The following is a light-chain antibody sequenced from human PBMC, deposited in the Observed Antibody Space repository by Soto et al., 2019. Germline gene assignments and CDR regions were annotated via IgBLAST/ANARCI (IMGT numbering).Light chain of an antibody. Sequence: DIQMTQSPSSLSASVGDRVTITCRASQSISTYLNWYHRKPGKAPNLLFYAASSLQSGGPSRFSGSGSGTDFTLTISSLQPEDFATYYGQQSYSTPRTFGPGNKVDI. CDR3: QQSYSTPRT. CDR1: QSISTY. CDR2: AAS. J-gene: IGKJ3*01. V-gene: IGKV1-39*01.